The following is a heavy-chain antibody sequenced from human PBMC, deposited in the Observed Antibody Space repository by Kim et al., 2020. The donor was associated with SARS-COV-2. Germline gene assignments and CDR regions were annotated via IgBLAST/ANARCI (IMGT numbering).Heavy chain of an antibody. CDR1: GFTFSNYW. Sequence: GGSLRLSCAASGFTFSNYWMTWVRQAPGKGLEWVANIKQDGSERYYVDSVRGRFTISRDNARTSLYLQMNSLRAEDTAVYYCARVVSEIGDIPLYGSGTYYFLPDYWGQGTLVTVSS. V-gene: IGHV3-7*01. CDR2: IKQDGSER. J-gene: IGHJ4*02. CDR3: ARVVSEIGDIPLYGSGTYYFLPDY. D-gene: IGHD3-10*01.